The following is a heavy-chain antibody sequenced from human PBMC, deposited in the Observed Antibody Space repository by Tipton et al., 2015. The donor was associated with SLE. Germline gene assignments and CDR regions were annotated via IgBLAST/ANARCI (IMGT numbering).Heavy chain of an antibody. CDR3: ARDSITMVQGVIIGYFFDY. Sequence: QSGPEVKKPGASVKVSCKASGYTFTSYGISWVRQAPGQGLEWMGWISAYNGNTNYAQNLQGRVTMTTDTSTSTAYMELRSLRSDDTAVYYCARDSITMVQGVIIGYFFDYWGQGTLVTVSS. CDR2: ISAYNGNT. D-gene: IGHD3-10*01. V-gene: IGHV1-18*01. J-gene: IGHJ4*02. CDR1: GYTFTSYG.